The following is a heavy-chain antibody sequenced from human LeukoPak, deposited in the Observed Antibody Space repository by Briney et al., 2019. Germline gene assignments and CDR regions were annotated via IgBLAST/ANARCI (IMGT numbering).Heavy chain of an antibody. J-gene: IGHJ4*02. CDR3: ASGRCGGDCYARTFDY. V-gene: IGHV4-34*01. D-gene: IGHD2-21*02. Sequence: SETLSLTCAVYGGSFSGYYWSWIRQPPGKGLEWIGEINHSGSTNYNPSLKSRVTISVDTSKNQFSLKLSSVTAADTAVYYCASGRCGGDCYARTFDYWGQGTLVTVSS. CDR2: INHSGST. CDR1: GGSFSGYY.